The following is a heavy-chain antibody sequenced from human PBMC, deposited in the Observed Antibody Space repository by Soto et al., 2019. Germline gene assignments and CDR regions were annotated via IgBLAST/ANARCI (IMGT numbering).Heavy chain of an antibody. Sequence: QVQLVQSGAEVKKPGSSVKVSCKASGGTFSSYAISWVRQAPGQGLEWMGGIIPIVGTANYAQTFQGRVTITADESTSTAYMELSSLRSEDTAVYYCARGYCSGGSCYSRRAYFDYWGQGTLVTVSS. V-gene: IGHV1-69*12. CDR3: ARGYCSGGSCYSRRAYFDY. CDR2: IIPIVGTA. D-gene: IGHD2-15*01. J-gene: IGHJ4*02. CDR1: GGTFSSYA.